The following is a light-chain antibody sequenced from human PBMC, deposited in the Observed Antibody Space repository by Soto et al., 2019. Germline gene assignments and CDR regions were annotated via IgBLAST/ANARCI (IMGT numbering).Light chain of an antibody. J-gene: IGLJ1*01. Sequence: QSALAQPASVSGSPGQSITISCTGTSSDVGGYNYVSWYQLHPGKAPKLILYEVTNRPSGVSDRFSGSKSGNTASLTIPGLQAEDEADYYCSSYTSSTAYVFGTGTKVTV. CDR3: SSYTSSTAYV. CDR1: SSDVGGYNY. V-gene: IGLV2-14*01. CDR2: EVT.